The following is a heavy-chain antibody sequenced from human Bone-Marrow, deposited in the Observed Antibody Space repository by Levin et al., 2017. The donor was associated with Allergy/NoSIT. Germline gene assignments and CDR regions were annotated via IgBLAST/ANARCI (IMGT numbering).Heavy chain of an antibody. CDR1: GFSFSDYY. CDR3: ARDLIGFSGSDGSFDI. V-gene: IGHV3-11*01. J-gene: IGHJ3*02. CDR2: IRSSGSAR. Sequence: GGSLRLSCAASGFSFSDYYMSWIRQAPGKGLEWISYIRSSGSARNYAESVKGRFTISRDNAKNLLYLQMNSLRVEDTALYYCARDLIGFSGSDGSFDIWGQGTMVTVFS. D-gene: IGHD5-12*01.